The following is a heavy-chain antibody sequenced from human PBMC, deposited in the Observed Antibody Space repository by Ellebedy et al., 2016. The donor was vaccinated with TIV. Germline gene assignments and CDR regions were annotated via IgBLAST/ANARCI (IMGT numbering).Heavy chain of an antibody. D-gene: IGHD2-15*01. J-gene: IGHJ4*02. CDR3: AKVAGFCSGGSCYSDY. V-gene: IGHV3-23*01. CDR1: GFNFNIFA. Sequence: GESLKISCATSGFNFNIFAMSWVRQAPGKGLEWVSTIGGSGDEIHYADSVKGRFSISRDNFKNTLCLHMNSLRADDTAVYYCAKVAGFCSGGSCYSDYWGQGTLVTVSS. CDR2: IGGSGDEI.